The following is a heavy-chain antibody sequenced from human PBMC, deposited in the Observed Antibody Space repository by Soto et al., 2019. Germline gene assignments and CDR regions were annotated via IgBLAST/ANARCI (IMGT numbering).Heavy chain of an antibody. D-gene: IGHD6-19*01. CDR3: ANDLLGGWYAHCYYGMDV. J-gene: IGHJ6*02. CDR1: GFTFSSYA. Sequence: PGGSLRLSCAASGFTFSSYAMSWVRQAPGKGLEWVSAISGSGGSTYYADSVKGRFTISRDNSKNTLYLQMNSQRAEDTAVYYCANDLLGGWYAHCYYGMDVWGQGTTVTVSS. V-gene: IGHV3-23*01. CDR2: ISGSGGST.